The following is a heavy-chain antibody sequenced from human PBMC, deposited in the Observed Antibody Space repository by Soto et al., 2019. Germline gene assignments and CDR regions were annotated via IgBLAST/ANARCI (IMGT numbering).Heavy chain of an antibody. CDR1: GYTFTSYA. J-gene: IGHJ4*02. D-gene: IGHD2-2*01. V-gene: IGHV1-3*01. Sequence: GASVKVSCKASGYTFTSYAMHWVRQAPGQGLEWMGWINASNGNTKYSQKFQGRVTITRDTSASTAYMELSSLRSEDTAVYYCARVSGDIVVVPADMAYWGKGTLVTVFS. CDR2: INASNGNT. CDR3: ARVSGDIVVVPADMAY.